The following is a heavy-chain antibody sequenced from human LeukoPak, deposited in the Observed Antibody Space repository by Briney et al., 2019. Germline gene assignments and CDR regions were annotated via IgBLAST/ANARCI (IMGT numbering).Heavy chain of an antibody. D-gene: IGHD3-16*01. CDR3: ARGLRPWQTHYAMDV. CDR2: IYSGGDT. CDR1: EVRVSDNY. V-gene: IGHV3-66*02. Sequence: GGSLRLSCAASEVRVSDNYMSWVRQAPGKGLEWVSVIYSGGDTYYSDSAKGRFTISRDSSENTLHLQMNSLRTEDTAIYYCARGLRPWQTHYAMDVWGQGTTVTVSS. J-gene: IGHJ6*02.